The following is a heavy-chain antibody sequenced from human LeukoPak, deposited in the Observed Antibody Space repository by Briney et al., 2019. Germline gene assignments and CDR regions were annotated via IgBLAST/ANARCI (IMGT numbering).Heavy chain of an antibody. CDR3: VRARITMIVVVRGGIGAFDI. CDR1: GGSFSGYY. V-gene: IGHV4-34*01. CDR2: INHSGST. Sequence: SETLSLTCAVYGGSFSGYYWSWIRQPPGKGLEWIGEINHSGSTNYNPSLKSRVTISVDTSKNQFSLKLSSVTAADTAVYYCVRARITMIVVVRGGIGAFDIWGQGTMVTVSS. J-gene: IGHJ3*02. D-gene: IGHD3-22*01.